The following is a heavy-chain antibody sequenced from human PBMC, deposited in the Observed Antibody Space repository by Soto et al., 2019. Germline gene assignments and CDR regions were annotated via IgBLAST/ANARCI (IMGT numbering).Heavy chain of an antibody. J-gene: IGHJ3*02. CDR2: ISSSSSYI. CDR1: GFTFSSYI. CDR3: ARDLSIGPHIDASDI. V-gene: IGHV3-21*01. D-gene: IGHD6-6*01. Sequence: GGSLXLSCAASGFTFSSYIMNWVRQAPGKGLEWVSSISSSSSYIYYADSVKGRFTISRDNAKNSLYLQMNSLRAEDTAVYYCARDLSIGPHIDASDIWGQGTMVTVSS.